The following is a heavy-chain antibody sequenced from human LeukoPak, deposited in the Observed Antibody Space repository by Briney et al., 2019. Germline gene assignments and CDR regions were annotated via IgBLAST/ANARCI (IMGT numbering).Heavy chain of an antibody. J-gene: IGHJ6*02. CDR3: AKFIVEAVRYYYYYYGMDV. D-gene: IGHD1-26*01. V-gene: IGHV3-23*01. CDR2: ISGSGGST. CDR1: GFTFSSYA. Sequence: PGGSLRLSCAASGFTFSSYAMSWVRQAPGKGLEWVSAISGSGGSTYYADSVKGRFTISRDNSKNTLYLQMNSLRAEDTAVYYCAKFIVEAVRYYYYYYGMDVWGQGTTVTVSS.